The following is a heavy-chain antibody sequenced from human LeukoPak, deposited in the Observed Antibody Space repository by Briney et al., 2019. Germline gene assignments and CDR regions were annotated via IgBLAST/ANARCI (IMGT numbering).Heavy chain of an antibody. CDR2: ISAYNGNT. Sequence: ASVKVSCKASGYTFTRYGISWVRQAPGQGLEWMGWISAYNGNTNYAQKLQGRVTMTTDTSTSTAYMELRSLRSDDTAVYYCARDLGYSSSLSGDYWGQGTLVTVSS. D-gene: IGHD6-6*01. CDR1: GYTFTRYG. CDR3: ARDLGYSSSLSGDY. V-gene: IGHV1-18*01. J-gene: IGHJ4*02.